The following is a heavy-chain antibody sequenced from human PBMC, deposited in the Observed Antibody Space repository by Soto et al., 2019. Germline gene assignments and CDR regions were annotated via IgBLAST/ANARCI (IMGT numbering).Heavy chain of an antibody. CDR1: GGTFSSYA. J-gene: IGHJ6*02. CDR3: AREGYCSSTSCYTPHYYYYGMGV. CDR2: IIPIFGTA. V-gene: IGHV1-69*13. Sequence: ASVKVSCKASGGTFSSYAISWVRQAPGQGLEWMGGIIPIFGTANYAQKFQGRVTITADESTSTAYMELSSLRSEDTAVYYCAREGYCSSTSCYTPHYYYYGMGVWGQGTTVTVSS. D-gene: IGHD2-2*02.